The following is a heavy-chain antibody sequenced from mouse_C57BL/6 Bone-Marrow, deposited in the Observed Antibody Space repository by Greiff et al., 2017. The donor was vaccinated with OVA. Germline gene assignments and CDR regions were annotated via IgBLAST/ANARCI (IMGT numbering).Heavy chain of an antibody. Sequence: QVQLQQSGAELMKPGASVKLSCKATGYTFTGYWIEWVKQRPGHGLEWIGEILPGSGSTNYNEKFKGKATFTADTSSNTAYMQLSSLTTEDSAIYYCARSGLYDYDVFYAMDYWGQGTSVTVSS. J-gene: IGHJ4*01. V-gene: IGHV1-9*01. D-gene: IGHD2-4*01. CDR2: ILPGSGST. CDR3: ARSGLYDYDVFYAMDY. CDR1: GYTFTGYW.